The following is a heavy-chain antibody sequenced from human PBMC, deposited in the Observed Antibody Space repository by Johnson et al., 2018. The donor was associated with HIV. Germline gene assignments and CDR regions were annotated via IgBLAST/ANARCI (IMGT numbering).Heavy chain of an antibody. D-gene: IGHD1-26*01. CDR3: ARGWELQVLDI. CDR2: ISSGGST. V-gene: IGHV3-66*01. CDR1: GFTVSSNY. Sequence: VQLVESGGGLVQPGGSLRLSCAASGFTVSSNYMSWVRQAPGKGLEWVSVISSGGSTYYADSVKGRFTISRDNSKNTLYLQMISLRAEDTAVYYCARGWELQVLDIWGQGTMVTVSS. J-gene: IGHJ3*02.